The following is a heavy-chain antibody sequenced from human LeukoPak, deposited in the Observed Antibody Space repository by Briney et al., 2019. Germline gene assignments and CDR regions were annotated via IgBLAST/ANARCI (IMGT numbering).Heavy chain of an antibody. CDR2: IKQDGSEK. D-gene: IGHD3-3*01. J-gene: IGHJ4*02. CDR3: ARRPGDFWSGYYSGYYFDY. V-gene: IGHV3-7*01. Sequence: GGSLRLSCAASGFTFSSYWMSWVRQAQGKGLEWVANIKQDGSEKYYVDSVKGRFIISRDNAKNSLYLQMNSLRAEDTAVYYCARRPGDFWSGYYSGYYFDYWGQGTLATVSS. CDR1: GFTFSSYW.